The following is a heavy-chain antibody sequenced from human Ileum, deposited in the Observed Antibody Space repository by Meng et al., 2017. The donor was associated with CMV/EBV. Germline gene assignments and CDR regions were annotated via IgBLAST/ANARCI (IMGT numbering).Heavy chain of an antibody. Sequence: QVQLVQSGPEVKKPGASVKVSCETSGYTFTNYGITWVRQAPGQGLEWMGWVSAYNGHIDYAQRLQGRVTMTTDPSTSTAYMGLRSLRSDDTAVYYCARRGGVAFSTEGDYWGQGTLVTVSS. CDR1: GYTFTNYG. D-gene: IGHD2-2*01. CDR2: VSAYNGHI. V-gene: IGHV1-18*01. CDR3: ARRGGVAFSTEGDY. J-gene: IGHJ4*02.